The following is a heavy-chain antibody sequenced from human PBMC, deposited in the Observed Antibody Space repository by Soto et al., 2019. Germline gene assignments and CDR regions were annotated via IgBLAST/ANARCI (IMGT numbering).Heavy chain of an antibody. CDR2: IYYSGST. CDR1: GGSISSSSYY. V-gene: IGHV4-39*07. J-gene: IGHJ4*02. Sequence: SETLSLTCTVSGGSISSSSYYWGWIRQPPGKGLEWIGSIYYSGSTYYNPSLKSRVTISRDNSRNTLYLQMNSLRAEDTAVYYCAKGGDRHYFDYWGQGTLVTVSS. D-gene: IGHD3-10*01. CDR3: AKGGDRHYFDY.